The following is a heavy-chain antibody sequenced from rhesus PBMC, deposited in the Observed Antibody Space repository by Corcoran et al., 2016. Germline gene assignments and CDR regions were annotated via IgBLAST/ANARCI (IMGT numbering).Heavy chain of an antibody. V-gene: IGHV4S14*01. CDR3: ARGMQGGGWYADVSLDV. Sequence: QVQLQESGPGLVKPSETLSLTCAVSGYSISSGYYWNWIRQPPGKGLEWIGSIYGRGGGNYLNPPHRSRVTLSVETSKNQSSLKRSSGTAADAAVYYCARGMQGGGWYADVSLDVWGRGVLVTVSS. CDR2: IYGRGGGN. D-gene: IGHD6-31*01. J-gene: IGHJ5-2*02. CDR1: GYSISSGYY.